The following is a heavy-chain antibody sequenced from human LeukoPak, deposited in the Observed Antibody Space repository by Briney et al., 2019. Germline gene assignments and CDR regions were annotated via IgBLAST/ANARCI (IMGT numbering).Heavy chain of an antibody. CDR1: GFTFDDYA. D-gene: IGHD3-3*01. Sequence: GGSLRLSCAASGFTFDDYAMHWVRHAPGKGLEWVSGISWNSGSIGYADSVKGRFTISRDNAKNSLYLQMNSLRAEDTALYYCATGGRPRPYYDFWSGPYPYYFDYWGQGTLVTVSS. CDR2: ISWNSGSI. V-gene: IGHV3-9*01. J-gene: IGHJ4*02. CDR3: ATGGRPRPYYDFWSGPYPYYFDY.